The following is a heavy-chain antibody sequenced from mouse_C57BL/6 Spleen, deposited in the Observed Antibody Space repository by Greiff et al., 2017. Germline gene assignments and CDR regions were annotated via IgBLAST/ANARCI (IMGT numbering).Heavy chain of an antibody. CDR3: TGPPYYAMDY. J-gene: IGHJ4*01. Sequence: EVQGVESGGGLVQPGGSMKLSCVASGFTFSNYWMNWVRQSPEKGLEWVAQIRLKSDNYATHYAESVKGRFTISRDDSKSSVYLQMNNLRAEDTGIYYCTGPPYYAMDYWGQGTSVTVSS. CDR2: IRLKSDNYAT. CDR1: GFTFSNYW. V-gene: IGHV6-3*01.